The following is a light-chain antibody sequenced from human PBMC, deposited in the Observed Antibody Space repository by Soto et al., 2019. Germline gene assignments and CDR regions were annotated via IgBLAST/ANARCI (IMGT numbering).Light chain of an antibody. CDR1: QSVSSN. CDR3: QQYNDWQIT. CDR2: GAA. J-gene: IGKJ5*01. V-gene: IGKV3-15*01. Sequence: EIVMAQSPSTLSASPGERATLSSRASQSVSSNLAWYQQKPGQAPRLLIYGAATRATGIPARFSGSGSGTEFSLTVSSPQSEDFAVYYCQQYNDWQITFGQGTRLEIK.